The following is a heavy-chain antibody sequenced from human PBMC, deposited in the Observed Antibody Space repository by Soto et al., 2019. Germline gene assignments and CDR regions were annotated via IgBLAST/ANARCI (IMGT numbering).Heavy chain of an antibody. CDR3: ARDDLDTAMDYYYGMDV. Sequence: SVKVSCKASGYTFTGYYMHWVRQAPGQGLEWMGGIIPIFGTANYAQKFQGRVTITADESTSTAYMELSSLRSEDTAVYYCARDDLDTAMDYYYGMDVWGQGTTVTVSS. CDR2: IIPIFGTA. D-gene: IGHD5-18*01. CDR1: GYTFTGYY. V-gene: IGHV1-69*13. J-gene: IGHJ6*02.